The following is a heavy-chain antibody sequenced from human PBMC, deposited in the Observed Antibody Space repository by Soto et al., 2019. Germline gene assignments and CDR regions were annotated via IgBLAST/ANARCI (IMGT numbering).Heavy chain of an antibody. CDR2: IYYSGST. CDR1: GGSISSGDYY. J-gene: IGHJ4*02. V-gene: IGHV4-30-4*01. CDR3: AREDVYYFDY. Sequence: SETLSLTCTVSGGSISSGDYYWSWIRQPPGKGLEWIGYIYYSGSTYYNPSLKSRVTISVDTSKNQFSLKLSSVTAADTAAYYCAREDVYYFDYWGQGTLVTVSS.